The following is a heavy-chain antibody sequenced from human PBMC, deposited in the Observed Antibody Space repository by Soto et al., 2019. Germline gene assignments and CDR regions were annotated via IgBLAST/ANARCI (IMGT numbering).Heavy chain of an antibody. CDR2: IYPGDSDT. J-gene: IGHJ3*02. CDR1: VYSFTSYW. V-gene: IGHV5-51*01. Sequence: GESLKISCKGSVYSFTSYWIGWVRQMPGKGLEWMGIIYPGDSDTRYSPSFQGQVTISADKSISTAYLQWSSLKASDTAMYYCARQGGYYDSSGSENAFDIWGQGTMVTVS. D-gene: IGHD3-22*01. CDR3: ARQGGYYDSSGSENAFDI.